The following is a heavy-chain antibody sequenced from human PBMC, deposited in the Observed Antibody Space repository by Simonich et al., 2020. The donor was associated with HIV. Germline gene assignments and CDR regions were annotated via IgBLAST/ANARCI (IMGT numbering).Heavy chain of an antibody. CDR2: INHSGST. CDR1: GGSFSGYY. V-gene: IGHV4-34*01. D-gene: IGHD2-2*01. Sequence: QVQLQQWGAGLLKPSETLSLTCAVYGGSFSGYYWSWIRQPTGKGLEWIGEINHSGSTNYNPSLKGRVTISVDTSKNQFSLKLSSVTAADTAVYYCARGFYQRLYYFDYWGQGTLVTVSS. CDR3: ARGFYQRLYYFDY. J-gene: IGHJ4*02.